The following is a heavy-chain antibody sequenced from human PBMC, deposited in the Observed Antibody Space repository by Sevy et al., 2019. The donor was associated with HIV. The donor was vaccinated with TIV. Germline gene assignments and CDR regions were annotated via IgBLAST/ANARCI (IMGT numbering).Heavy chain of an antibody. CDR1: GFTFSSYS. V-gene: IGHV3-48*01. Sequence: GGSLRLSCAASGFTFSSYSMNWVRQAPGKGLEWVPYISSSSSTTYYADSVKGRFTISSENAKNSLYMQMNSLRAEDTAVYYCARRGYSSGTLGYWGQGTLVTVSS. CDR2: ISSSSSTT. J-gene: IGHJ4*02. CDR3: ARRGYSSGTLGY. D-gene: IGHD6-19*01.